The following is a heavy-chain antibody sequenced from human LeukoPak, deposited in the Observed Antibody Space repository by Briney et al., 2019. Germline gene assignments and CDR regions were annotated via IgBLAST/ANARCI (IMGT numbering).Heavy chain of an antibody. J-gene: IGHJ6*02. CDR1: GGSVTSTDYY. CDR3: ARGSGIAAAGTRGMYYYYGMDV. D-gene: IGHD6-13*01. CDR2: IYYSGST. Sequence: SETLSLTCTVSGGSVTSTDYYWGWTRQLPGKGLEWIGYIYYSGSTNYNPSLKSRVTISVDTSKNQFSLKLSSVTAADTAVYYCARGSGIAAAGTRGMYYYYGMDVWGQGTTVTVSS. V-gene: IGHV4-61*08.